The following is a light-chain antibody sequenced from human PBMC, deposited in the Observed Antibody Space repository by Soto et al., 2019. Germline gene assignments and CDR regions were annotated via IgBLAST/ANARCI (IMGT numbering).Light chain of an antibody. J-gene: IGKJ1*01. CDR2: KAS. V-gene: IGKV1-5*03. CDR3: QHYNSYSEA. CDR1: QTISSW. Sequence: IQITQSPSTLSGSVGDRVTITCRASQTISSWLAWYQQKPGKAPKLLIYKASTLKSGVPSRFSGSGSGTELTLTISSLQPDDFATYYCQHYNSYSEAFGQGTKVDIK.